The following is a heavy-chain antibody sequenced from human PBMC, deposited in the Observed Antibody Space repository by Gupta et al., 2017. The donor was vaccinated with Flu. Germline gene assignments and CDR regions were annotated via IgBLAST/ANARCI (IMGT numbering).Heavy chain of an antibody. D-gene: IGHD2-8*01. CDR1: GFSLSNFA. CDR3: ARDTALCSNISCLMDV. CDR2: ISKDGGKT. Sequence: QVQLVESGGGVVQPGRSLRLSCEASGFSLSNFARHWVRQAPGRGLEWVAVISKDGGKTYDTDSVNGRFTISRDNSKNTLYLQLNSLRTEDTAVYYCARDTALCSNISCLMDVWGKGTTVIVSS. V-gene: IGHV3-30*04. J-gene: IGHJ6*01.